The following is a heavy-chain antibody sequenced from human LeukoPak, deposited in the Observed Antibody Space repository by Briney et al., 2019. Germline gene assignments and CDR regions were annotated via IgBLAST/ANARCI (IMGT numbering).Heavy chain of an antibody. V-gene: IGHV3-49*03. CDR3: SRAGGDCGGDCYDY. CDR2: IRSKNYGGTT. D-gene: IGHD2-21*02. Sequence: LPGGSLRPSCTTSGFNFGDYAMSWFRQAPGKGLEWVGFIRSKNYGGTTEYAASVKDRITISRDDSKSIAHLQMNSLKIEDTAVYYCSRAGGDCGGDCYDYWGQGTLVTVSS. CDR1: GFNFGDYA. J-gene: IGHJ4*02.